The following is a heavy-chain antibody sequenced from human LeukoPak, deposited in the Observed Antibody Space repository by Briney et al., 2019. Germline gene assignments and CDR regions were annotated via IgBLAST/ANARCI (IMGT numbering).Heavy chain of an antibody. CDR1: GFTFSGST. CDR3: TTTTVSNDHYYYYYYMDV. CDR2: IRSKANSYAK. Sequence: PGGSLRLSCAASGFTFSGSTMHWVRQASGKGLEGVGRIRSKANSYAKAYDASVKGRFTISRDDSKNTAYLQMNSLKTEDTAVYYCTTTTVSNDHYYYYYYMDVWGKGTTVTVSS. D-gene: IGHD4-17*01. J-gene: IGHJ6*03. V-gene: IGHV3-73*01.